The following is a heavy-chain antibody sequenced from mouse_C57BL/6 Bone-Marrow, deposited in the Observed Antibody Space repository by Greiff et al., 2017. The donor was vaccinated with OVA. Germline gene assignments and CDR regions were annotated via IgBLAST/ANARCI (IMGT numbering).Heavy chain of an antibody. D-gene: IGHD2-10*02. CDR2: IDPENGDT. CDR3: TPSNPFAY. V-gene: IGHV14-4*01. J-gene: IGHJ3*01. Sequence: VQLQQSGAELVRPGASVKLSCTASGFNIKDDYMHWVKQRPEQGLEWIGWIDPENGDTEYASKFQGKATIPADTSSNTAYLQLSSLTSEDTAVYYCTPSNPFAYWGQGTLVTVSA. CDR1: GFNIKDDY.